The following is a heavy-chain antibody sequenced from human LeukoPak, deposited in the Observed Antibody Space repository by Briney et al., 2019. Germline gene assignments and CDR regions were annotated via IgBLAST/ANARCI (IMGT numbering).Heavy chain of an antibody. Sequence: GRSLRLSCAASGFTFSSYGMHWVRQAPGKGLEWVAVISYDGSNKYYADSVKGRFTISRDNSKNTLYLQMNSLRAEDTAVYYCAKGADYCSSTSCYNRWCIDYWGQGTLVTVSS. J-gene: IGHJ4*02. D-gene: IGHD2-2*02. V-gene: IGHV3-30*18. CDR2: ISYDGSNK. CDR3: AKGADYCSSTSCYNRWCIDY. CDR1: GFTFSSYG.